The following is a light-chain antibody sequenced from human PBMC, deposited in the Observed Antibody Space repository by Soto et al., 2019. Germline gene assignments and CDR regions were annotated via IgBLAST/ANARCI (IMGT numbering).Light chain of an antibody. J-gene: IGKJ2*01. CDR3: QQRHHWVRT. V-gene: IGKV1-5*03. CDR1: QSISSW. Sequence: DIQMTQSPSTLSASVGDRVTITCRASQSISSWLAWYQQKPGKAPKLLIYKASSLEGGVPSRFSGSGSGTDFTLTISSLEPEDSAVYYCQQRHHWVRTFGQGTKLEIK. CDR2: KAS.